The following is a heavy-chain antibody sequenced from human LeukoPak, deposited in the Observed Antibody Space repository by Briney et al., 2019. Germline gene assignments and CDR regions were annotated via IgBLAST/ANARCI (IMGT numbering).Heavy chain of an antibody. CDR2: IYYSGST. CDR1: GGSISSSSYY. J-gene: IGHJ4*02. V-gene: IGHV4-39*07. CDR3: ARGYSSGWYTHFDY. D-gene: IGHD6-19*01. Sequence: SETLSLTCTVSGGSISSSSYYWGWIRQPPGKGLEWIGSIYYSGSTHYNPSLKSRVTISVDTSKNQFSLKLSSVTAADTAVYYCARGYSSGWYTHFDYWGQGTLVTVSS.